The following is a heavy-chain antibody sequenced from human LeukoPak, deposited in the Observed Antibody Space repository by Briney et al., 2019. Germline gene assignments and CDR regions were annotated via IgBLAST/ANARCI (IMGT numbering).Heavy chain of an antibody. CDR2: IYTSGST. Sequence: PSETLSLTCTVSGGSISSYYWSWIRQPAGKGLEWIGRIYTSGSTNYNPSLKSRVTMSVDTSKNQFSLKLSSVTAADTAVYYCARITIFGVVNPRSGYWFDPWGQGTLVTVSS. V-gene: IGHV4-4*07. CDR1: GGSISSYY. J-gene: IGHJ5*02. CDR3: ARITIFGVVNPRSGYWFDP. D-gene: IGHD3-3*01.